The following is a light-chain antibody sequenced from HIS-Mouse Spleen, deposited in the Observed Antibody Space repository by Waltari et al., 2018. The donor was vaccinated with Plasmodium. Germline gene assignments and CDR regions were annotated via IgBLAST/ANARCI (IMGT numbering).Light chain of an antibody. CDR2: WAS. CDR3: QQYYSTPPYT. J-gene: IGKJ2*01. Sequence: DIVMTQSPDSLAVSLGERATINCKSSLSVLYSSNNKNYLAWYQQQPGQPPKLLIYWASTRESGVPDRFSGSGSGTDFTLTISSLQAEDVAVYYCQQYYSTPPYTFGQGTKLEIK. CDR1: LSVLYSSNNKNY. V-gene: IGKV4-1*01.